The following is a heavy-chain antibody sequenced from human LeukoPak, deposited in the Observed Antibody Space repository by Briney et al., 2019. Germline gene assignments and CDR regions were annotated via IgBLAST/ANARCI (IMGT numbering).Heavy chain of an antibody. Sequence: GGSLGLSCAASGFTFSSYEMNWVRQAPGKGLEWVSYISSSGSTIYYADSVKGRFTISRDNAKNSLYLQMNSLRAEDTAVYYCTKVPDYYGSGRYHWGQGTLVTVSS. V-gene: IGHV3-48*03. J-gene: IGHJ4*02. CDR3: TKVPDYYGSGRYH. D-gene: IGHD3-10*01. CDR2: ISSSGSTI. CDR1: GFTFSSYE.